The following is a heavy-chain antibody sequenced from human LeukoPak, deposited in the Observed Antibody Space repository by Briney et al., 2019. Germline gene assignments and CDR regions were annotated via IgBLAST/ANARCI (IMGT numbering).Heavy chain of an antibody. Sequence: GRSLRLSCAASGFTVSINYMSGVRQAPGQGLEWVSGISGSGGDTYYAGSVKGRFTISRDNSKNALYLQLNSLRADDTAVYYCAKGHISILFPFDSWGQGTLVTVSS. D-gene: IGHD2-21*01. CDR2: ISGSGGDT. J-gene: IGHJ4*02. CDR3: AKGHISILFPFDS. CDR1: GFTVSINY. V-gene: IGHV3-23*01.